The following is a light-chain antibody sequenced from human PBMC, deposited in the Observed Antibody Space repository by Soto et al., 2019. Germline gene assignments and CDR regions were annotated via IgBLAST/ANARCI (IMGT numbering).Light chain of an antibody. CDR2: QDT. CDR1: KLGNKY. J-gene: IGLJ1*01. Sequence: SYELTQPPSESVSPGQTATITCSGDKLGNKYTSWYQQRPGQSPVLVIYQDTRRPSGIPERFSGSNSGNTATLTISGTQTMDEADYYCQAWDSSYVFGTGTKLTVL. V-gene: IGLV3-1*01. CDR3: QAWDSSYV.